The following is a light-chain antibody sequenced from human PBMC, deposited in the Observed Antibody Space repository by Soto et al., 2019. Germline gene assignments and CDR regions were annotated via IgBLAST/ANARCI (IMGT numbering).Light chain of an antibody. J-gene: IGLJ1*01. CDR1: SSDVGGYNY. CDR3: SSYTSSSGV. Sequence: QSALTQPASVSGSPGQSITISCTGTSSDVGGYNYVSWYQQHPGKAPKLMIYEVSNRPSGVSNHFSGSKSGNTASLTISGLQAEDEADYYCSSYTSSSGVFGTGTKVTVL. V-gene: IGLV2-14*01. CDR2: EVS.